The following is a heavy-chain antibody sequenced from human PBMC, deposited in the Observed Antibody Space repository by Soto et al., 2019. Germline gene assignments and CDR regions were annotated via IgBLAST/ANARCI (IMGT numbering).Heavy chain of an antibody. CDR3: VKDVGFDFDH. Sequence: SPTLSLACAISADSVFINTAALNLIRQSPARGLECLGRTYYRSKWYNDYAVTVRSRIAINPDTSKNQFSLHLNSVTPAERALYYCVKDVGFDFDHWGQGSQVTVSS. CDR1: ADSVFINTAA. V-gene: IGHV6-1*01. CDR2: TYYRSKWYN. D-gene: IGHD1-26*01. J-gene: IGHJ4*02.